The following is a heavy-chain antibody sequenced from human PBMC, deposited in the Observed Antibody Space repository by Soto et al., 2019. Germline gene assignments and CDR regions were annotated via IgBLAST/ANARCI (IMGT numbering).Heavy chain of an antibody. CDR1: RFTFSSYW. CDR3: ASSGSYDIAWFDP. V-gene: IGHV3-74*03. CDR2: ISADGSDA. D-gene: IGHD3-10*01. J-gene: IGHJ5*02. Sequence: EVQLVESGGGVVQPGGSLRLSCAASRFTFSSYWMHWVLQAPGKGLVWVSRISADGSDATYAHSVKGRFTISRDNAKNTLYLQMNSLRAEDTAVYYCASSGSYDIAWFDPWGQGTLVTVSS.